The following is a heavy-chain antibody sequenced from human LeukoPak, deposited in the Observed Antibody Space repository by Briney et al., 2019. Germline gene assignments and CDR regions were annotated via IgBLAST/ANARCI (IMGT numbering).Heavy chain of an antibody. CDR3: ARAGLRDGSGSYYNSDY. V-gene: IGHV4-30-4*01. CDR1: GGSISSGDYY. CDR2: IYYSGST. J-gene: IGHJ4*02. D-gene: IGHD3-10*01. Sequence: SETLFLTCTVSGGSISSGDYYWSWIHQPPGKGLEWIGYIYYSGSTYYNPSVKSRITISVDTSKNQFSLKLSSVTAADTAVYYCARAGLRDGSGSYYNSDYWGQGTLVTVSS.